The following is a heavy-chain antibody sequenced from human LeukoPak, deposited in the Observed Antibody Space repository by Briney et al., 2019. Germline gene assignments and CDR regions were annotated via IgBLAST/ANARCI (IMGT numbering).Heavy chain of an antibody. Sequence: PSETLSLTCAVYGGSFSGYYWSWIRQPPGNGLEWIGEINHSGSTNYNPSLKSRVTISVDTSKNQFSLKLSSVTAADTAVYYCARARGGSGSYYELNFDYWGQGTLVTVSS. D-gene: IGHD3-10*01. V-gene: IGHV4-34*01. CDR1: GGSFSGYY. CDR2: INHSGST. J-gene: IGHJ4*02. CDR3: ARARGGSGSYYELNFDY.